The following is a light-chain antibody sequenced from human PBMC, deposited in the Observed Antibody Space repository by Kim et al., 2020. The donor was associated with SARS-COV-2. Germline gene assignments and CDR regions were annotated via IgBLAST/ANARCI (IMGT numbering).Light chain of an antibody. Sequence: SRPSSVGDTFTITCRASQSITCGLSWYQQKTGKAPKLLIYAVSSLDSGVPSRFSGSGSGTQFTLTISSLQPDDFATYYCQQHNGYFGGGTKVDIK. J-gene: IGKJ4*01. V-gene: IGKV1-5*01. CDR2: AVS. CDR3: QQHNGY. CDR1: QSITCG.